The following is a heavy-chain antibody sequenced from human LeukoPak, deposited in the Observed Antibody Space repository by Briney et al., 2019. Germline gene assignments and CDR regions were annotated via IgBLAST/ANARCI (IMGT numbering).Heavy chain of an antibody. V-gene: IGHV1-2*02. Sequence: ASVKVSCKASGYTFTGYYMHWVRQAPGQGLEWMGWINPNSGGTNYAQKFQGRVTMTRDTSISTAYMELSRLRSDDTGVYYCARVDLGYCSGGSCYGQYNWFDPWGRGTLVTVSS. CDR3: ARVDLGYCSGGSCYGQYNWFDP. CDR2: INPNSGGT. D-gene: IGHD2-15*01. J-gene: IGHJ5*02. CDR1: GYTFTGYY.